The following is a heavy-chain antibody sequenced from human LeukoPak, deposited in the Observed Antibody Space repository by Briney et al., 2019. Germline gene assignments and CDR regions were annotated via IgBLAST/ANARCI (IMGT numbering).Heavy chain of an antibody. CDR1: GGSISSYY. J-gene: IGHJ3*02. Sequence: SETLSLTCTVSGGSISSYYWRWIRQPAGKGLEWIGRIYSSGDTIYNPSRKSRVTMSVDTSKNQFSLKLTSVTAADTAVYYCARWQDAFDIWGQGTMVTVSS. CDR2: IYSSGDT. CDR3: ARWQDAFDI. V-gene: IGHV4-4*07.